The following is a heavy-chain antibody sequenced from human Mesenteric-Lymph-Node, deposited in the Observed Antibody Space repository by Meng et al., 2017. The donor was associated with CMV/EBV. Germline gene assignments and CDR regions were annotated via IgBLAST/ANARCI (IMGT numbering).Heavy chain of an antibody. J-gene: IGHJ4*02. V-gene: IGHV1-18*01. CDR1: GYTFTSYG. CDR3: ARILRGARDGYNSDFDY. CDR2: ISAYNGNT. Sequence: ASVKVSCKASGYTFTSYGISWVRQAPGQGLEWMGWISAYNGNTNYAQKLQGRVTMTRNTSISTAYMELSSLRSEDTAVYYCARILRGARDGYNSDFDYWGQGTLVTVSS. D-gene: IGHD5-24*01.